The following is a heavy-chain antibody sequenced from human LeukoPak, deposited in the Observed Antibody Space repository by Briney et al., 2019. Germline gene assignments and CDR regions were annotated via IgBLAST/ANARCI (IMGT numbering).Heavy chain of an antibody. J-gene: IGHJ4*02. CDR1: GFTFSSYA. Sequence: GGSLRLSCAASGFTFSSYAMSWVRQAPGKGLEWVSAISGSGGSTYYADSVKGRFTISRDNSKNTLYLQMNSLRAEDTAVYYCAKANRVAGRSNYFDYWGRGTLVTVSS. V-gene: IGHV3-23*01. CDR2: ISGSGGST. CDR3: AKANRVAGRSNYFDY. D-gene: IGHD6-19*01.